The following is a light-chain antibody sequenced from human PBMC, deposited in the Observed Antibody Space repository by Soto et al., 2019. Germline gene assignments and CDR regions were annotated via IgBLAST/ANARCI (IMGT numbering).Light chain of an antibody. J-gene: IGKJ1*01. CDR2: EAS. V-gene: IGKV1-5*03. CDR1: QSINSY. Sequence: DIQMTQSPSTLSASVGDRVTITCRASQSINSYLAWYQQKPGKAPKLLIYEASNLESGVPSRFSGSGSGTEFTLTISSLQPDDFATYYCQQSRDNPWTFVQGTKVDIK. CDR3: QQSRDNPWT.